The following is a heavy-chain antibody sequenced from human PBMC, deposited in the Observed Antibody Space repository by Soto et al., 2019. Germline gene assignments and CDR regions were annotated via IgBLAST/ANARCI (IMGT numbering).Heavy chain of an antibody. D-gene: IGHD6-13*01. Sequence: EVQLLQSGGGLVQPGGSLRLSCAASGFTFSSYSMTWVRQAPGKGLEWVSSITGGGGSRYSADSVKGRFTISRDNSKNNLDLQMNGLRVEDTALYYCARVHLGSSWFSDLIDWGQGARVTVS. J-gene: IGHJ4*02. CDR1: GFTFSSYS. V-gene: IGHV3-23*01. CDR3: ARVHLGSSWFSDLID. CDR2: ITGGGGSR.